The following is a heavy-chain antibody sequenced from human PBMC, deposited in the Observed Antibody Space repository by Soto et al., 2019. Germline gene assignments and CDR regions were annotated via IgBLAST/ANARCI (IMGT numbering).Heavy chain of an antibody. CDR3: ARMAVTTHASFDY. Sequence: SETLSLTCTVSGGSISSYYWSWIRQPPGKGLEWIGYIYYSGSTNYNPSLKSRVTISVDTSKNQFSLKLSSVTAADTAVYYCARMAVTTHASFDYWGQGTLVTVSS. CDR2: IYYSGST. J-gene: IGHJ4*02. CDR1: GGSISSYY. V-gene: IGHV4-59*01. D-gene: IGHD4-17*01.